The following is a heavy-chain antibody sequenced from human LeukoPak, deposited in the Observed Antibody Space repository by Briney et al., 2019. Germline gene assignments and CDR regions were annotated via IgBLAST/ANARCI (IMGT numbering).Heavy chain of an antibody. Sequence: GGSLRLSCAASGFTFSRYAMGWVRQAPGKGLEWVSSISSSGGSTYYADSVKGRFTFSRDNSENTLYLQMHSLRAEDTAVYYCAKGEGSGWYGDFDYWGQGTLVTVSS. CDR2: ISSSGGST. V-gene: IGHV3-23*01. CDR1: GFTFSRYA. J-gene: IGHJ4*02. CDR3: AKGEGSGWYGDFDY. D-gene: IGHD6-19*01.